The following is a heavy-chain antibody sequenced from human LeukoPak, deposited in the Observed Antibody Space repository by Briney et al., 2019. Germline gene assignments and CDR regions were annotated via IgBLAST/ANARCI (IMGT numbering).Heavy chain of an antibody. D-gene: IGHD5-18*01. J-gene: IGHJ6*03. CDR3: ARDHRGYSYGSEQYHYYYMDV. V-gene: IGHV3-7*01. Sequence: PGGSLRLSCAASGFTFSDSYMTWIRQAPGKGLEWVANIKEDGSEKYYVDSVKGRFTISRDNAKNSLYLQMNSLRAEDTAVYYCARDHRGYSYGSEQYHYYYMDVWGKGTTVTVSS. CDR2: IKEDGSEK. CDR1: GFTFSDSY.